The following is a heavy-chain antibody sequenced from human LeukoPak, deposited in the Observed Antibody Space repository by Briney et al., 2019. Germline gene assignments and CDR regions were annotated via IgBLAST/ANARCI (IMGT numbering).Heavy chain of an antibody. Sequence: GGSLRLSCAASGFTFSNAWMSWVRQAPGKGLEWVGRIKSKTDGGTTDYAAPVKGRFTISRDDSKNTLYLQMNSLKTEDTAVYYCTAFLSGGYDFRYFDYWGQGTLVTVSS. CDR1: GFTFSNAW. V-gene: IGHV3-15*01. J-gene: IGHJ4*02. CDR3: TAFLSGGYDFRYFDY. D-gene: IGHD5-12*01. CDR2: IKSKTDGGTT.